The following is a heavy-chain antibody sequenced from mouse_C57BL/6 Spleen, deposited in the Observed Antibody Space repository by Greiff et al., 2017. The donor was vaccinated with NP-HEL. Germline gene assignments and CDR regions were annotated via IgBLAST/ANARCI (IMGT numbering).Heavy chain of an antibody. D-gene: IGHD2-1*01. CDR1: GYAFSSSW. V-gene: IGHV1-82*01. J-gene: IGHJ3*01. CDR3: AFGNPAWFAY. Sequence: VQLQQSGPELVKPGASVKISCKASGYAFSSSWMNWVKQRPGKGLEWIGRIYPGDGDTNYNGKFKGKATLTADKSSSTAYMQLSSLTSEDSAVYFCAFGNPAWFAYWGQGTLVTVSA. CDR2: IYPGDGDT.